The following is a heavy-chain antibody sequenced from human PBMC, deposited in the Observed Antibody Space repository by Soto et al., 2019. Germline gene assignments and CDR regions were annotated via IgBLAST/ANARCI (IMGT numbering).Heavy chain of an antibody. CDR2: IYPGDSDT. Sequence: GESLKISCKGSGYSFTSYWIGWVRQMPGKGLEWMGIIYPGDSDTRYSPSFQGQVTISADKSISTAYLQWSSLKASDTAMYYCATLYGSGSYYLPSYYYGMDVWGQGTTVTVSS. V-gene: IGHV5-51*01. CDR1: GYSFTSYW. CDR3: ATLYGSGSYYLPSYYYGMDV. J-gene: IGHJ6*02. D-gene: IGHD3-10*01.